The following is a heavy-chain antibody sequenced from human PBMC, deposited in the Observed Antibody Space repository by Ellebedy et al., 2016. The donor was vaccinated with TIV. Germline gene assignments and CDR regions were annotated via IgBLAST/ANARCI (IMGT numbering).Heavy chain of an antibody. CDR1: GFAVSSNY. D-gene: IGHD2/OR15-2a*01. Sequence: GESLKISRAASGFAVSSNYMTWVRPAPGRGLEWVSLIYSDGNTNYADSVRGRFTISRDSSKNTLDLQMNSLRSEDTAVYYCARAGEYCDFPQNCYAMDVWGQGTTVTVS. CDR3: ARAGEYCDFPQNCYAMDV. V-gene: IGHV3-53*01. CDR2: IYSDGNT. J-gene: IGHJ6*02.